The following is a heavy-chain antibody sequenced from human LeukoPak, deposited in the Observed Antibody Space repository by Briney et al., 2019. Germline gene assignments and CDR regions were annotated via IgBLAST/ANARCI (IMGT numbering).Heavy chain of an antibody. D-gene: IGHD3-16*01. CDR1: GFTFSSYA. V-gene: IGHV3-30*04. J-gene: IGHJ1*01. CDR3: LYGGYFQH. Sequence: GGSLRLSCAASGFTFSSYAMHWVRQAPGKGLEWVAVISYDGSNKYYADSVKGRFTISRDNSKNTLYLQMNSLRAEDTAVYFCLYGGYFQHWGQGTLVTVSS. CDR2: ISYDGSNK.